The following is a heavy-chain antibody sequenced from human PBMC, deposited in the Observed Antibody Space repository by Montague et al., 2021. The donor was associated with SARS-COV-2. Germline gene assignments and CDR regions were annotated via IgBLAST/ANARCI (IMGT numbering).Heavy chain of an antibody. D-gene: IGHD2-2*01. J-gene: IGHJ4*02. Sequence: SETLSLTCSVTGGSISASNYYWGWIRQPPGKGLEWIGSVYYSGNTYYSPSLKSRLTVSVDTSKNQFSLKMSSVTAADTAVYFCAGRSASCGFGDWGQGTLVTVSS. CDR1: GGSISASNYY. V-gene: IGHV4-39*01. CDR3: AGRSASCGFGD. CDR2: VYYSGNT.